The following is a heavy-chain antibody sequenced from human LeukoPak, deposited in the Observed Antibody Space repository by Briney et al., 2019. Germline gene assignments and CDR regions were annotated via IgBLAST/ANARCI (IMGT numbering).Heavy chain of an antibody. CDR1: GGSISNGDHY. D-gene: IGHD3-22*01. J-gene: IGHJ2*01. V-gene: IGHV4-30-4*08. CDR3: ARGVTMIVVVIHDWYFDL. Sequence: SETLSLTCTVSGGSISNGDHYWSWIRQHPGKGLEWIGHIYYSGSTYYNPSLKSRVTISVDTSKNQFSLKLSSLTAADTAVYYCARGVTMIVVVIHDWYFDLWGRGTLVTVSS. CDR2: IYYSGST.